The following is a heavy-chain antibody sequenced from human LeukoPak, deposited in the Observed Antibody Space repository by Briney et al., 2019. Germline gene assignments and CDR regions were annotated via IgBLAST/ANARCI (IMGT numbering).Heavy chain of an antibody. V-gene: IGHV3-66*01. J-gene: IGHJ4*02. D-gene: IGHD2-8*01. CDR3: AKDGANWNSDY. Sequence: GGSLRLSCAASGFTVSSNYMSWVRQAPGKGLEWVSVIYSGGSTYYADSVKGRFTISRDNSKNTLYLQMNSLRGEDTAVYYCAKDGANWNSDYWGQGTLVTVSS. CDR2: IYSGGST. CDR1: GFTVSSNY.